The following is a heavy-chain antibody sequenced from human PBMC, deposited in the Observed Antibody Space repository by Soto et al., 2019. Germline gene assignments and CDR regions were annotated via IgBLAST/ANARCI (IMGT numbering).Heavy chain of an antibody. CDR1: GGSISSYY. CDR2: IYYSGST. Sequence: PSETLSLTCTVSGGSISSYYWRWIRQPPGKGLEWIGYIYYSGSTNYNPSLKSRVTISVDTSKNQFSLKLSSVTAADTAVYYCARASGYYLYYFDYWGQGTLVTVSS. CDR3: ARASGYYLYYFDY. J-gene: IGHJ4*02. D-gene: IGHD3-22*01. V-gene: IGHV4-59*01.